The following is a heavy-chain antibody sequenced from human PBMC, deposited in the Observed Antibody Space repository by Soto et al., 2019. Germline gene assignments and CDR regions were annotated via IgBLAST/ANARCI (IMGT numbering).Heavy chain of an antibody. CDR3: ARGILTGYGMDV. CDR2: IIPIFGTA. D-gene: IGHD3-9*01. Sequence: SVKVSCKASGGTFSSYAISWVRQAPGQGLEWMGGIIPIFGTANYTQKFQGRVTITADESTSTAYMELSSLRSEDTAVYYCARGILTGYGMDVWGQGTTVTVSS. J-gene: IGHJ6*02. V-gene: IGHV1-69*13. CDR1: GGTFSSYA.